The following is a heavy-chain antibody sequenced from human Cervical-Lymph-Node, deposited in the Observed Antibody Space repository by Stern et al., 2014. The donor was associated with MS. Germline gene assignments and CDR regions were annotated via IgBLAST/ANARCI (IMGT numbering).Heavy chain of an antibody. CDR2: IYYGGTP. CDR1: GGSISSDNYY. D-gene: IGHD3-22*01. CDR3: ARDHFTTSLDV. Sequence: QVQLVESGPGLVKPSQTLSLTCTVSGGSISSDNYYWTWIRQHPGKGLEWIGHIYYGGTPYYNPSLKSRVSITVDTSQNLFSLRLSSVTAADTAVYYCARDHFTTSLDVWGHGTTVTVS. V-gene: IGHV4-31*03. J-gene: IGHJ6*02.